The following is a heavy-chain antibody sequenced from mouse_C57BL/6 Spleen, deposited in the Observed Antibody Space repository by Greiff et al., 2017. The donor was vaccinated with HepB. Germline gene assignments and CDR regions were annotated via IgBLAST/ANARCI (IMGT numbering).Heavy chain of an antibody. V-gene: IGHV5-6*02. Sequence: DVMLVESGGDLVKPGGSLKLSCAASGFTFSSYGMSWVRQTPDKRLEWVATISSGGSYTYYPDSVKGRFTISRDNAKNTLYLQMSSLKSEDTAMYYCARHPQTGTVGFAYWGQGTLVTVSA. J-gene: IGHJ3*01. CDR3: ARHPQTGTVGFAY. CDR2: ISSGGSYT. CDR1: GFTFSSYG. D-gene: IGHD4-1*01.